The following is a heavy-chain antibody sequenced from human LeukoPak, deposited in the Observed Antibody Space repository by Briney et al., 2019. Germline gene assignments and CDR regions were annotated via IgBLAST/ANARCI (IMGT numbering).Heavy chain of an antibody. CDR1: GGSFSGYY. CDR2: INHSGST. Sequence: PSETLSLTCAVYGGSFSGYYWSWIRQPPGKGLEWIGEINHSGSTNYNPSLKTRVTISVDTSKNQFSLQLSSVTAADPAVYYCARGSSYGTPSDFAYWGQGTLVTVSS. D-gene: IGHD5-18*01. CDR3: ARGSSYGTPSDFAY. V-gene: IGHV4-34*01. J-gene: IGHJ4*02.